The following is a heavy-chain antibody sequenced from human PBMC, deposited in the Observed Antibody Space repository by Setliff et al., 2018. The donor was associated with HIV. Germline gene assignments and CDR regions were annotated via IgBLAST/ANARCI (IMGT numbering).Heavy chain of an antibody. CDR3: ARGGYCSGGSCYSTRRAFDI. V-gene: IGHV4-39*01. D-gene: IGHD2-15*01. CDR2: IYYSGST. J-gene: IGHJ3*02. Sequence: SETLSLTCTVSGGSISSSDYYWGWLRQPPGKGLEWIGNIYYSGSTYYNPSLKSRLTISVDTSKNQFSLKLSSVTAADTAVYYCARGGYCSGGSCYSTRRAFDIWGQGTMVTVSS. CDR1: GGSISSSDYY.